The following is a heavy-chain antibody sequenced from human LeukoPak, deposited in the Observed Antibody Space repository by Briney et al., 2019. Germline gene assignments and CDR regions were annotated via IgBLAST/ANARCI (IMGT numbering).Heavy chain of an antibody. Sequence: GGSLRLSCAPTGLTFNHYGMHWVRQAPDKGLEWVAVIWSDGTNRYYTGSVKGRFTISRGDSRNTVYLQMNTLIPEDTGMYYCARGAQRRFNYSNSLQYWGQGTPVTVST. CDR3: ARGAQRRFNYSNSLQY. D-gene: IGHD4-11*01. J-gene: IGHJ4*02. CDR2: IWSDGTNR. V-gene: IGHV3-33*01. CDR1: GLTFNHYG.